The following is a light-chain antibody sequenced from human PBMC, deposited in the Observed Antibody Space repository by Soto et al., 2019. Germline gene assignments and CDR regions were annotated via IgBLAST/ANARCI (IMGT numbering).Light chain of an antibody. CDR1: QSISNR. Sequence: DIQMTQFPSTLSASVGDRVTITCRASQSISNRLAWFQQKSGEAPKILIHKVSSLESVVPSRFSGSGSGTEFTLTISSLQPDDFATYYCQQYNTYSWTFGQGTKVEIK. V-gene: IGKV1-5*03. J-gene: IGKJ1*01. CDR2: KVS. CDR3: QQYNTYSWT.